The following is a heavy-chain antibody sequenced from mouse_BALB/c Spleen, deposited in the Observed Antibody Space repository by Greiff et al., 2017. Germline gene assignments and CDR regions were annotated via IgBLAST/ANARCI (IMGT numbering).Heavy chain of an antibody. J-gene: IGHJ3*01. Sequence: VQLQQSGPELVKPGASVRISCKASGYTFTSYYIHWVKQRPGQGLEWIGWIYPGNVNTKYNEKFKGEATLTADKSSSTAYMQLSSLTSEDSAVYFCARSQLGLPWFAYWGQGTLVTVSA. CDR2: IYPGNVNT. D-gene: IGHD3-1*01. CDR3: ARSQLGLPWFAY. CDR1: GYTFTSYY. V-gene: IGHV1S56*01.